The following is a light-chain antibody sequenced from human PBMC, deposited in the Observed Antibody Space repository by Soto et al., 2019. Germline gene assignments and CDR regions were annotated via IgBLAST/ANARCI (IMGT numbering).Light chain of an antibody. V-gene: IGLV2-11*01. J-gene: IGLJ1*01. CDR1: SSDVGGYNY. CDR2: DVS. Sequence: QSVLTQPRSGSGSPGQSGTISCTGTSSDVGGYNYVSWYQQHPGKAPKLMIYDVSKRPSGVPDRFSGSKSGNTASLTISGLQAEDEADYYCCSYAGSYTPRVFGTGTKVTVL. CDR3: CSYAGSYTPRV.